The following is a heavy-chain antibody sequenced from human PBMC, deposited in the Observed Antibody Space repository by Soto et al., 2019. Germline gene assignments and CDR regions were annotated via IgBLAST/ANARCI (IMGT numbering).Heavy chain of an antibody. CDR3: ARGRGPDYYDSSGYYRYYFDY. V-gene: IGHV1-69*01. CDR2: IIPISGTA. Sequence: QVQLVQSGAEAKKPGSSVKVSCKASGGTFSSYAISWVRQAPGQGLEWMGGIIPISGTANYAQKFQGRVTITADESTSTAYMELSSLRSEDTAVYYCARGRGPDYYDSSGYYRYYFDYWAQGTLVTVSS. J-gene: IGHJ4*02. CDR1: GGTFSSYA. D-gene: IGHD3-22*01.